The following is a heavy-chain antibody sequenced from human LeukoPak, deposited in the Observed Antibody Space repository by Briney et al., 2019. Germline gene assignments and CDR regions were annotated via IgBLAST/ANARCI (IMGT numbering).Heavy chain of an antibody. Sequence: SVKVSCKASGGTFSRYAISLVRQAPGQGLEWMGGIIPMFRTVSYAQKFQGRVTITADESTSTAYMELTSLRSEDTAVYYCARDATLYDSRAYYYLWWGQGTLVTVSS. CDR2: IIPMFRTV. D-gene: IGHD3-22*01. V-gene: IGHV1-69*13. CDR3: ARDATLYDSRAYYYLW. J-gene: IGHJ4*02. CDR1: GGTFSRYA.